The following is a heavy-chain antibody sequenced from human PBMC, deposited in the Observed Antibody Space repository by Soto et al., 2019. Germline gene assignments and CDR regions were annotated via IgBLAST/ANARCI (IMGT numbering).Heavy chain of an antibody. CDR2: ISRSGSGT. D-gene: IGHD3-22*01. CDR1: GFTFSTYA. Sequence: PGGSLRLSCAASGFTFSTYAMSWVRQAPGKGLEWVSAISRSGSGTYYADSVKGRFTISRDNFKNTLNLQMNSLRAEDTAVYYCAKDDDGYGAFDIWGQGTMVTVSS. J-gene: IGHJ3*02. V-gene: IGHV3-23*01. CDR3: AKDDDGYGAFDI.